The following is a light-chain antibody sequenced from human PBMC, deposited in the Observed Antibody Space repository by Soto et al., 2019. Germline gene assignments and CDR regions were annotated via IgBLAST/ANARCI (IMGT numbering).Light chain of an antibody. V-gene: IGKV3-20*01. CDR3: QQYERSPWT. J-gene: IGKJ1*01. CDR2: GTT. CDR1: QSVSSSY. Sequence: EIVLTQSPGTLSLSPGERATLSCRASQSVSSSYLAWYQQKPGQAPRLLIYGTTNRATGIPDRFSGSGSGTDFSLIISRLEPEDFAVYYCQQYERSPWTFGQGTKVEIK.